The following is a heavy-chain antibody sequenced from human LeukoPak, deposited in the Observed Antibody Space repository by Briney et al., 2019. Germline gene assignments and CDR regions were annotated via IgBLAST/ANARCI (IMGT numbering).Heavy chain of an antibody. V-gene: IGHV3-23*01. CDR1: GFTFSSYA. CDR2: TSGSGGST. J-gene: IGHJ5*02. CDR3: ARPLMYYYGSETYFWFDP. Sequence: PGGSLRLSCAASGFTFSSYAMSWVRQAPGKGLEWVSATSGSGGSTYYADSVKGRFTISRDNSKNTLYLQMNSLRAEDTAVYYCARPLMYYYGSETYFWFDPWGQGTLVTVSS. D-gene: IGHD3-10*01.